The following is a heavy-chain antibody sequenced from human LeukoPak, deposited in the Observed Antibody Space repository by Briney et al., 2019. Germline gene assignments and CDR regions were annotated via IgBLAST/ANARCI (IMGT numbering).Heavy chain of an antibody. D-gene: IGHD1-14*01. CDR1: GFTFTTYG. CDR3: AKHTYHGNAFDI. Sequence: PGGSLRLSCAASGFTFTTYGMSWVRQAPGKGLEWVSGITAGGGERYYADSVRGRFTISRDNSKNTLYLHMGSLSAEDTALYYCAKHTYHGNAFDIWVQGTMATASP. CDR2: ITAGGGER. J-gene: IGHJ3*02. V-gene: IGHV3-23*01.